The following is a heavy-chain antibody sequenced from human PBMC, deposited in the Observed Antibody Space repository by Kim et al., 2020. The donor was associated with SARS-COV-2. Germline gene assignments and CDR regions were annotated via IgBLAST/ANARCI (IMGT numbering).Heavy chain of an antibody. V-gene: IGHV1-2*02. CDR2: NRGGT. D-gene: IGHD3-3*01. CDR3: ARGLNDF. Sequence: NRGGTNDAQKFQGRVTMTRDTSISTAYMELSRLRSDDTAVYYCARGLNDFWGQGTLVTVSS. J-gene: IGHJ4*02.